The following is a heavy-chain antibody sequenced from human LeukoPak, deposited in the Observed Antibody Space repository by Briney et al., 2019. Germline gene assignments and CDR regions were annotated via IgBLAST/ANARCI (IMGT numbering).Heavy chain of an antibody. CDR3: TTCAPNRYWFAP. J-gene: IGHJ5*02. CDR2: IDYSGYT. V-gene: IGHV4-59*08. CDR1: EGSISHDY. Sequence: SETLSLTCNISEGSISHDYWVWVRQPPGKGLEWIAYIDYSGYTDYNPSVKSRVTMSIDTSKGQFTLHLRSVSAADTAIYYCTTCAPNRYWFAPWGQGIQVTVYS. D-gene: IGHD2-2*01.